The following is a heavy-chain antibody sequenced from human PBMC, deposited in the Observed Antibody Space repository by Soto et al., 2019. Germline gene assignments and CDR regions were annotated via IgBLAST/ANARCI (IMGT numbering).Heavy chain of an antibody. CDR2: ISGSGGST. Sequence: RGSLRLSCAASGFTFSSYAMSWVRQAPGKGLEWVSAISGSGGSTYYADSVKGRFTISRDNSKNTLYLQMNSLRAEDTAVYYCAKPFTVTTAYYYYGMDVWGQGTTVTVSS. J-gene: IGHJ6*02. V-gene: IGHV3-23*01. CDR3: AKPFTVTTAYYYYGMDV. CDR1: GFTFSSYA. D-gene: IGHD4-4*01.